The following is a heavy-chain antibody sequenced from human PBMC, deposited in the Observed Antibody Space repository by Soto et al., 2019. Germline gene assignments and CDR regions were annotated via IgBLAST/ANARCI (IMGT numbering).Heavy chain of an antibody. J-gene: IGHJ4*02. D-gene: IGHD3-22*01. V-gene: IGHV1-69*02. Sequence: QVQLVQSVTEVRKPGSSVTVSGKASGGPYSKYSISWVRQAPGQGLEWMGRIIPIFDITNYAQKFQGRVTITADKSTSTVYMDLSSLRSEDTAVYYCARSLLGDYYDSDGLDNWGQGTLVTVSS. CDR1: GGPYSKYS. CDR3: ARSLLGDYYDSDGLDN. CDR2: IIPIFDIT.